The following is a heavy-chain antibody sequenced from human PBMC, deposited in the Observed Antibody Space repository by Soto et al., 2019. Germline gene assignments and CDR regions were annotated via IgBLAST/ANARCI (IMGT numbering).Heavy chain of an antibody. CDR2: INPNSGGT. Sequence: VEMVQSGAEVKKPGASVRVSCKASGYTFTDYFIHWVRQAPGQGLEWMGWINPNSGGTNYAQKFQGRVTRTRDTSITTVYVDLSRLRSDDTATYYCATDTKIPANAIHDGRWGQGTLVTVSS. J-gene: IGHJ4*02. CDR1: GYTFTDYF. D-gene: IGHD2-2*01. V-gene: IGHV1-2*02. CDR3: ATDTKIPANAIHDGR.